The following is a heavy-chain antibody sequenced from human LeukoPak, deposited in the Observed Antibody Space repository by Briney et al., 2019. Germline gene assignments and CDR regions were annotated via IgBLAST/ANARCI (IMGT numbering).Heavy chain of an antibody. Sequence: SGTLSLTCAVSGGSISSSNWWTWVRQPPGKGLEWIGEIYRSGSTNYNPSLKSRVTISVDTSKNQFSLKLSSVTAADTAVYYCARRGRSSWYGEVTNWGQGTLVTVSS. V-gene: IGHV4-4*02. D-gene: IGHD6-13*01. CDR2: IYRSGST. J-gene: IGHJ4*02. CDR1: GGSISSSNW. CDR3: ARRGRSSWYGEVTN.